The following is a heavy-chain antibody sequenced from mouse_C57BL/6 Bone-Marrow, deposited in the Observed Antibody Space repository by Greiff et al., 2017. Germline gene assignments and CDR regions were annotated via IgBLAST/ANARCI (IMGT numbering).Heavy chain of an antibody. D-gene: IGHD3-3*01. Sequence: EVKLVESGGGLVQPGGSLKLSCAASGFTFSDYGMAWVRQAPRKGPEWVAFISNLAYSIYYADTVTGRFTIARENAKNTKYLEMSSLRSEETAMYCVARNRAPLAMDYWGQGTSVTVSS. J-gene: IGHJ4*01. CDR1: GFTFSDYG. CDR2: ISNLAYSI. CDR3: ARNRAPLAMDY. V-gene: IGHV5-15*01.